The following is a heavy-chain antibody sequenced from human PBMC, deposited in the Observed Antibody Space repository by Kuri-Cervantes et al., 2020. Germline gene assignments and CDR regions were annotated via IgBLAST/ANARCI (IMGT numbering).Heavy chain of an antibody. CDR3: AREARNYYDSATLGAYDI. Sequence: SETLSLTCTVSGGSVSGSNYHWGWIRQPPGKGLEWIGSIYYSGSTYYNPSLKSRVTMSIDKSKNQFSLKLSSVTAADTAIFYCAREARNYYDSATLGAYDIWGQGTMVTVSS. J-gene: IGHJ3*02. D-gene: IGHD3-22*01. CDR2: IYYSGST. CDR1: GGSVSGSNYH. V-gene: IGHV4-39*07.